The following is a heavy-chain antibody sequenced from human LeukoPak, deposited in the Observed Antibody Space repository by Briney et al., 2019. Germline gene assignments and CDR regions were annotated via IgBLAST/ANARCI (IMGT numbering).Heavy chain of an antibody. CDR2: ISDSSSYT. J-gene: IGHJ4*02. Sequence: GGSLRLSCAASGFTFRDYYMSWIRQAPGKGLEWVSYISDSSSYTKYADSVKGRFTISRDNAKNSLYLQTNSLRVEDTAVYYCARPGSAYSVEYWGQGTLVTVSS. V-gene: IGHV3-11*03. CDR1: GFTFRDYY. D-gene: IGHD3-22*01. CDR3: ARPGSAYSVEY.